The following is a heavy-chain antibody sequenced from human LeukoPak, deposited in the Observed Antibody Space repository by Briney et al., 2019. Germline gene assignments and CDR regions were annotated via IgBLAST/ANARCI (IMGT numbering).Heavy chain of an antibody. D-gene: IGHD1-26*01. Sequence: ASVKVSCKASGYTFTSYHMHWVRQAPGQGLEWMGIINPSGGTTNYAQKFRGRVTMTRDMSTSTVYMELSRLRSDDTAVYYCARDRYSGSYQYFNWFDPWGQGTLVTVSS. V-gene: IGHV1-46*01. CDR2: INPSGGTT. J-gene: IGHJ5*02. CDR1: GYTFTSYH. CDR3: ARDRYSGSYQYFNWFDP.